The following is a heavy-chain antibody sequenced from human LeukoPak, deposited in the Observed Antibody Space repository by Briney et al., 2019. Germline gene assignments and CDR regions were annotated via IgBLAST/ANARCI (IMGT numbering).Heavy chain of an antibody. V-gene: IGHV1-2*02. CDR1: GYTFTGYC. J-gene: IGHJ1*01. D-gene: IGHD3-22*01. Sequence: ASVKVSCKASGYTFTGYCMHWVRQAPGQGLEWMGWINPNSGDTNFAQKFQGRVTMTRDTSISTVYMELSRLRSDDTAVFYCARGYYDSSDFEYFQHWGQGTLVTVSS. CDR2: INPNSGDT. CDR3: ARGYYDSSDFEYFQH.